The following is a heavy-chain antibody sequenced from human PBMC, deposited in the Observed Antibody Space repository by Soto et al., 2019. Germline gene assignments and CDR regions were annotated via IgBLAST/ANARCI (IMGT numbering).Heavy chain of an antibody. CDR3: VMVDNYVTPTPQDV. CDR1: GYIFVNYG. J-gene: IGHJ6*02. Sequence: QVQLVQSGDEVKKPGASVKVSCKASGYIFVNYGIAWVRQAPGQGLEWMGWISPYTGNTHSATKVQGRLTMTTDTSTSTAYMDLGSLTSDDTAVYYCVMVDNYVTPTPQDVGGPGTTVTVSS. CDR2: ISPYTGNT. D-gene: IGHD3-16*01. V-gene: IGHV1-18*01.